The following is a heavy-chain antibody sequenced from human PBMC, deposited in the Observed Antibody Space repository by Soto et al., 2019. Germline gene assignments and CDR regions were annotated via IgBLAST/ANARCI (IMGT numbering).Heavy chain of an antibody. J-gene: IGHJ6*02. Sequence: QVQLVQSGDEVRKPGSSVKVSCKASGYIFVNYGIAWXXQXPXXXLXWMGWISPYRGNTHYASKVQGRLTMTTDTXXXXXXXXXXXXXXXXXXXXXXXXXXXXXXXTPQDVWGQGTTVTVSS. CDR3: XXXXXXXXXTPQDV. CDR2: ISPYRGNT. CDR1: GYIFVNYG. V-gene: IGHV1-18*01.